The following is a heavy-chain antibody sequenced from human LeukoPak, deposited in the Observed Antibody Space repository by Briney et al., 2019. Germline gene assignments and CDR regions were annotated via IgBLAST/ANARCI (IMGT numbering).Heavy chain of an antibody. J-gene: IGHJ4*02. CDR1: GGSMSSYY. CDR3: AGLGYSSWAFDY. V-gene: IGHV4-59*08. CDR2: IYYSGST. Sequence: SETLSLTCTVSGGSMSSYYWSWIRQPPGKGLEWIGYIYYSGSTNCNPSLKSRVTISVDTSKNQFSLKLSSVTAADTAVYYCAGLGYSSWAFDYWGQGPLVTVSS. D-gene: IGHD6-13*01.